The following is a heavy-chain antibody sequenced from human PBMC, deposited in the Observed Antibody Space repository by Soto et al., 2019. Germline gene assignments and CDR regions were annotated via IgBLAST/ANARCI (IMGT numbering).Heavy chain of an antibody. CDR1: GGSISSGGYY. CDR2: IYYSGST. Sequence: SETLSLTCTVSGGSISSGGYYWSWIRQHPGKGLEWIGYIYYSGSTYYNPSLKSRVTIAVDTSKNQFSLKLSAVTAADTAVYYCARAGVLKGLDYWGQGTLVTVSS. D-gene: IGHD2-8*01. V-gene: IGHV4-31*03. CDR3: ARAGVLKGLDY. J-gene: IGHJ4*02.